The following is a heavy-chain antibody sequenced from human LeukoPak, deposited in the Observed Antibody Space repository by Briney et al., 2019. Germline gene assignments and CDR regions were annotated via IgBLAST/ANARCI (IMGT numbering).Heavy chain of an antibody. D-gene: IGHD5-12*01. V-gene: IGHV3-11*06. J-gene: IGHJ5*02. CDR3: ARGGDIGTNWFDP. Sequence: GGSLRLSCVVSGLTFSSYSMSWVRQAPGKGLEWISHISSTGSYANYADSVKGRFTISRDNAKNSLYLQMNSLRAEDTAVYYCARGGDIGTNWFDPWGQGTLVTVSS. CDR2: ISSTGSYA. CDR1: GLTFSSYS.